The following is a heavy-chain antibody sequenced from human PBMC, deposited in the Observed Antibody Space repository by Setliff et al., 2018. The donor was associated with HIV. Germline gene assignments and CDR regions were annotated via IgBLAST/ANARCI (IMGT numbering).Heavy chain of an antibody. CDR3: ARNY. CDR1: GYSISSGYY. Sequence: SETLSLTCAVSGYSISSGYYWGWIRQPPGKGLEWIGSIYHSESTYYNPSLKSRVTISVDTSKNQFSLKLSSVTAADTAVYYCARNYWGQGALVTVSS. J-gene: IGHJ4*02. V-gene: IGHV4-38-2*01. CDR2: IYHSEST.